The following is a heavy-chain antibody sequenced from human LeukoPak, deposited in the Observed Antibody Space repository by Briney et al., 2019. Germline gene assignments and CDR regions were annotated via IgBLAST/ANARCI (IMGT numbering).Heavy chain of an antibody. CDR2: ISSNGGST. D-gene: IGHD3-3*01. V-gene: IGHV3-64*04. CDR3: AKDLRVGRITIFGVNTRYYYYGMDV. Sequence: PGGSLRLSCSASGFTFSSYAMHWVRQAPGKGLEYVSAISSNGGSTYYADSVKGRFTISRDNSKNTLYLQMNSLRAEDTAVYYCAKDLRVGRITIFGVNTRYYYYGMDVWGLGTTVTVSS. CDR1: GFTFSSYA. J-gene: IGHJ6*02.